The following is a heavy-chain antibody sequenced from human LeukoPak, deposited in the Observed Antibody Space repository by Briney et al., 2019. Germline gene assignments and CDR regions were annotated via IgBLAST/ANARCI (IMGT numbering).Heavy chain of an antibody. CDR2: ISGSGGST. Sequence: GGSLRLSCAASGFTFSSYAMSWVRQAPGKGLEWVSAISGSGGSTYYADSVKGRFTISRDNSKNTLYLQMNSLRAEDTAVYYCAKDYYYYDSSGYDGAFDIWGQGTMVTVSS. J-gene: IGHJ3*02. V-gene: IGHV3-23*01. CDR3: AKDYYYYDSSGYDGAFDI. D-gene: IGHD3-22*01. CDR1: GFTFSSYA.